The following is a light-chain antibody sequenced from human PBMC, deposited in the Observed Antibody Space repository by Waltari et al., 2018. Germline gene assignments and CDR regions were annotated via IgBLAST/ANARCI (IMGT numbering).Light chain of an antibody. V-gene: IGKV3-11*01. J-gene: IGKJ4*01. Sequence: EIVLTQSPATLSLSPGERATLSCRASQGVSRYLAGYQQRPGQAPRLLIYDASNRATGIPARFSGSGSETDFTLTISSLEPEDFAVYYCQQRSNWPLTFGGGTKVEIK. CDR2: DAS. CDR3: QQRSNWPLT. CDR1: QGVSRY.